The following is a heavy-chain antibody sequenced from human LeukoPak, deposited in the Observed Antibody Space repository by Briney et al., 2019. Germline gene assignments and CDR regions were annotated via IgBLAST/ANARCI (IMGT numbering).Heavy chain of an antibody. D-gene: IGHD6-19*01. CDR3: AKGGASSGWYVCWFDP. CDR2: ISYDGSNK. J-gene: IGHJ5*02. Sequence: GGSLRLSCAASGFTFSSYGMHWVRQAPGKGLEWVAVISYDGSNKYYADSVKGRFTISRDDSKNTLYLQMNSLRAEDTAVYYCAKGGASSGWYVCWFDPWGQGTLVTVSS. V-gene: IGHV3-30*18. CDR1: GFTFSSYG.